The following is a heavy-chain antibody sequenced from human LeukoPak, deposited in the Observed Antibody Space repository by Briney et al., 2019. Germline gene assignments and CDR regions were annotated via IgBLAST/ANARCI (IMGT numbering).Heavy chain of an antibody. J-gene: IGHJ4*02. V-gene: IGHV1-46*01. CDR1: GYTFTSYY. CDR2: INPSGGST. CDR3: ARDQRSGCSGNTCQVAFFDY. D-gene: IGHD2-15*01. Sequence: ASVKVSCKASGYTFTSYYMHWVRQAPGQGLEWMGIINPSGGSTSYAQKFQGRVTMTRGMSTSTVYVELSSLRSEDTAVYYCARDQRSGCSGNTCQVAFFDYWGQGTLVTVSS.